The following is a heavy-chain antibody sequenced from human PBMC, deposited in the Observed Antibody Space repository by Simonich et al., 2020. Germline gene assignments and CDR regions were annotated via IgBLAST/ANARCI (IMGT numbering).Heavy chain of an antibody. CDR3: AREGAGNDAFDI. CDR1: GFTFSSYA. J-gene: IGHJ3*02. CDR2: IAYDGSNK. D-gene: IGHD1-26*01. V-gene: IGHV3-30*07. Sequence: QVQLVESGGGVVQPGRSLRLSCAASGFTFSSYAMHWVRQAQGKGLESVAFIAYDGSNKYYADSVKGRFTIARDNAKNTLDLQMNSLRAEDTAVYYCAREGAGNDAFDIWGQGTMVTVSS.